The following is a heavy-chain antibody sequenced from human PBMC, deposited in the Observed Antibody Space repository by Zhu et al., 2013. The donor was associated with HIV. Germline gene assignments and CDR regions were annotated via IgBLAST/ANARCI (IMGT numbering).Heavy chain of an antibody. CDR2: INTYTGHT. J-gene: IGHJ4*02. CDR1: GYSFSSYG. Sequence: QVQLMQSGPEVKKPGASVKVSCRASGYSFSSYGITWIRQAPVKGLEWMGWINTYTGHTNYAQSLRGRLTLTTDTSTRTAYMELRSLTSDDSAVYFCAVFFYLTTGSEYWGQGALVTVSS. CDR3: AVFFYLTTGSEY. V-gene: IGHV1-18*01. D-gene: IGHD4-17*01.